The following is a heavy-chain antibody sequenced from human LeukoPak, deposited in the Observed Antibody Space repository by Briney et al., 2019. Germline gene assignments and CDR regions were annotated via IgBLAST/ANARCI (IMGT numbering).Heavy chain of an antibody. V-gene: IGHV4-34*01. CDR2: INHSGST. CDR1: GGSSSGYY. D-gene: IGHD6-13*01. J-gene: IGHJ4*02. Sequence: SETLSLTCAVYGGSSSGYYWSWIRQPPGKGLEWIGEINHSGSTNYNPSLKSRVTISVDTSKNQFSLKLSSVTAADTAVHYCARGGSYYFDYWGQGTLVTVSS. CDR3: ARGGSYYFDY.